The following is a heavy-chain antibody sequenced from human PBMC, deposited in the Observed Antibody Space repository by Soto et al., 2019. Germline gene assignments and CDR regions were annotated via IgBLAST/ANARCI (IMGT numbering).Heavy chain of an antibody. CDR1: GFTFSTYW. V-gene: IGHV3-74*01. CDR2: ISGDGSST. J-gene: IGHJ4*02. D-gene: IGHD3-10*01. Sequence: PGGSLRLSCAASGFTFSTYWMHWVRQAPGKGLVWVSHISGDGSSTTYADFVKGRFTISRDNAQNTLFLQMNSLTAEDTAVYLCVRDYFALDYWGQGTLVTVSS. CDR3: VRDYFALDY.